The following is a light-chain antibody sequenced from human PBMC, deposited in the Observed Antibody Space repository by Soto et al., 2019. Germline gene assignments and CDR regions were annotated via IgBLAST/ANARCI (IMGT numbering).Light chain of an antibody. J-gene: IGLJ2*01. CDR3: SSFTSSSTPV. Sequence: QSALTQPASVSGSPGQSITISCTGSSSDVGGYKYVSWYQLHPGKAPKLMIYEVSYRPSGVSNRFSGSKSGNMASLTISGLQAEDEAEYFCSSFTSSSTPVFGGGTKLTVL. V-gene: IGLV2-14*01. CDR2: EVS. CDR1: SSDVGGYKY.